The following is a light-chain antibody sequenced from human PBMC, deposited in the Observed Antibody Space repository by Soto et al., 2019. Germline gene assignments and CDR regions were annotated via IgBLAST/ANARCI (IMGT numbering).Light chain of an antibody. V-gene: IGKV3-11*01. CDR2: DAS. J-gene: IGKJ5*01. CDR3: QQRLSWPIT. CDR1: QSVGSY. Sequence: EIVLIQSPATLSLSPGERATLSCRASQSVGSYLAWYQHKPGQAPRLLISDASNRATGIPARFSGSGYGTDFTLSISSLEPEDFAVYYCQQRLSWPITFGQGTRLEIK.